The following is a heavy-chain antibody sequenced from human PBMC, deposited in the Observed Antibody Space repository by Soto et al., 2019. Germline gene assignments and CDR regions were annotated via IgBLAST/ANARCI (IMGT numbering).Heavy chain of an antibody. V-gene: IGHV1-58*01. CDR3: AADQVSPSPGIAAADTSYYYYGMDV. Sequence: VASVKVSCKASGFTFTSSAVQWVRQARGQRLEWIGWIVVGSGNTNYAQKFQERVTITRNMSTSTAYMELSSLRSEDTAVYYCAADQVSPSPGIAAADTSYYYYGMDVWGQGTTVTVSS. D-gene: IGHD6-13*01. CDR2: IVVGSGNT. J-gene: IGHJ6*02. CDR1: GFTFTSSA.